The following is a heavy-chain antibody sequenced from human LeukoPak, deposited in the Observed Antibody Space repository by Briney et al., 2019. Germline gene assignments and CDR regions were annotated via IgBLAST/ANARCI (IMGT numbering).Heavy chain of an antibody. V-gene: IGHV3-9*01. CDR1: GFTFDDYA. CDR2: ISWNSGSI. CDR3: AKDIQYYYDSSGYFGAFDI. J-gene: IGHJ3*02. Sequence: GRSLRLSCAASGFTFDDYAMHWVRQAPGKGLEWVSGISWNSGSIGYADSVKGRFTISRDNAKNSLYLQMNSLRAEDTALYYCAKDIQYYYDSSGYFGAFDIWGQGTMVTVSS. D-gene: IGHD3-22*01.